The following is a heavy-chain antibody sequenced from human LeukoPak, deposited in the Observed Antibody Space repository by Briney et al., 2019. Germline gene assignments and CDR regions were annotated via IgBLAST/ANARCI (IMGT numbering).Heavy chain of an antibody. J-gene: IGHJ6*03. V-gene: IGHV1-24*01. Sequence: GASVKVSCKVSGYTLTELSMHWVRQAPGKGLEWMGGFDPEDGETIYAQKFQGRVTMTEDTSTDTAYMELSSLRSEDTAVYYCATDMKGTVTTGNYYYYYIDVWGKGTTVTISS. CDR1: GYTLTELS. CDR3: ATDMKGTVTTGNYYYYYIDV. CDR2: FDPEDGET. D-gene: IGHD4-17*01.